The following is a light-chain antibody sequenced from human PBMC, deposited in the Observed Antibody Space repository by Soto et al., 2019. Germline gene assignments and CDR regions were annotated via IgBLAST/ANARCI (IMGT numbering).Light chain of an antibody. Sequence: IQMTQSPSSLSASVGDRVTITCRASQSISSYLNWYQQKPGKAPKLLIYAASSLQSGVPSRFSGSGSGTDFTLTISSLQPEDFATYYCQQSYSTPQTFGGGTKVDI. V-gene: IGKV1-39*01. CDR2: AAS. CDR3: QQSYSTPQT. CDR1: QSISSY. J-gene: IGKJ4*01.